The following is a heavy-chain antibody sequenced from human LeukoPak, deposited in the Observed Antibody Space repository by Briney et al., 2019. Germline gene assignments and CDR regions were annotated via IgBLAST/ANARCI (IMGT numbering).Heavy chain of an antibody. CDR3: ARSVSSGWYYFDF. CDR1: GFTVSSNY. CDR2: IYSGGST. D-gene: IGHD6-19*01. J-gene: IGHJ4*02. Sequence: GGSLRLSCAASGFTVSSNYMSWVRHAPGKGLEWVSVIYSGGSTYYADSVKGRFTISRHNSKNTLYLQMNSLRAEDTAVYYCARSVSSGWYYFDFWGQGTLVTVSS. V-gene: IGHV3-53*04.